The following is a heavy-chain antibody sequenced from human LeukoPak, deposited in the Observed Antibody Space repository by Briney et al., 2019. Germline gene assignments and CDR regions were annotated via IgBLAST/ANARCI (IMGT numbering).Heavy chain of an antibody. CDR1: GGSISSGDYY. D-gene: IGHD3-22*01. J-gene: IGHJ4*02. V-gene: IGHV4-30-4*01. CDR3: ARAGVYYDSSGYHRYLDY. CDR2: IYYSGST. Sequence: SETLSLTCTVSGGSISSGDYYWSWIRQPPGKGLEWIGYIYYSGSTYYNPSLKSRVTISVDTSKNQFSLKLSSVTAADTAVYYCARAGVYYDSSGYHRYLDYWGQGTLVTVSS.